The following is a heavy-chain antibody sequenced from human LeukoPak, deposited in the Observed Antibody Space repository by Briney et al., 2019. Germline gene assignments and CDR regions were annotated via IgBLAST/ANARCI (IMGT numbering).Heavy chain of an antibody. CDR2: INHSGST. D-gene: IGHD6-13*01. Sequence: SETLSLTCAVYGGSFSGYYWSWIRQPPGKGLEWIGEINHSGSTNYNPSLKSRVTISVDTAKNQFSLKLSSVIAADTAVYYCARRVYFDYWGQGTLVTVSS. CDR1: GGSFSGYY. CDR3: ARRVYFDY. V-gene: IGHV4-34*01. J-gene: IGHJ4*02.